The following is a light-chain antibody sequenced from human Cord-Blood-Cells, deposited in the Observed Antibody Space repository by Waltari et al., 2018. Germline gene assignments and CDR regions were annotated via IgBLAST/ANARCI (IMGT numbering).Light chain of an antibody. CDR3: QQSYSTPYT. Sequence: DIQMNQSPSSLSASVGDRVTITCRASQSISSYLTWYQQKPGKAPKLLIDAASSLQSVVPSRFSGSGSGTDFTLTISSLQPEDFATYYCQQSYSTPYTFGQGTKLEIK. CDR1: QSISSY. CDR2: AAS. V-gene: IGKV1-39*01. J-gene: IGKJ2*01.